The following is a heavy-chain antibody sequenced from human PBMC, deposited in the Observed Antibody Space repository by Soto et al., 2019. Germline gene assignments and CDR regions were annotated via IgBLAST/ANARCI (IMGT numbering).Heavy chain of an antibody. CDR1: GYTFTSYG. V-gene: IGHV1-18*01. CDR3: ARDVDSSGYYVVDAFDY. J-gene: IGHJ4*02. Sequence: ASLKVSCKASGYTFTSYGISWVRQAPGQGLEWMGWISAYNGNTNYAQKLQGRVTMTTDTSTSTAYMELRSLRSDDTAVYYCARDVDSSGYYVVDAFDYWGQGTLVTVSS. CDR2: ISAYNGNT. D-gene: IGHD3-22*01.